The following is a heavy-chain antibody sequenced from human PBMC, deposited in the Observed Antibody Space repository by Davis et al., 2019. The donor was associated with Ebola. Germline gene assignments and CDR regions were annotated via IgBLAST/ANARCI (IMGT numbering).Heavy chain of an antibody. CDR3: ARDSSHVPGRVPLDY. D-gene: IGHD3/OR15-3a*01. Sequence: PGGSLRLSCAASGFTFSSYSMNWVRQAPGKGLEWVSSISSSSSYIYYADSVKGRFTISRDNAKNSLYLQMNSLRAEDTAVYYCARDSSHVPGRVPLDYWGQGTLVTVSS. CDR1: GFTFSSYS. J-gene: IGHJ4*02. CDR2: ISSSSSYI. V-gene: IGHV3-21*01.